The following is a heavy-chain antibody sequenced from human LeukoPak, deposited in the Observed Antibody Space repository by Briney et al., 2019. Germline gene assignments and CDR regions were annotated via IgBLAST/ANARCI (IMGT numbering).Heavy chain of an antibody. Sequence: KPSETLSLTCTVSGGSISSYYWSWIRQPPGKGLEWIGYMYYSGSTNYNPSLKSRVTISVDTSKNQFSLKLSSVTAADTAVYYCARGRPLRYFDWSPLLDCWGQGTLVTVSS. CDR1: GGSISSYY. J-gene: IGHJ4*02. CDR3: ARGRPLRYFDWSPLLDC. V-gene: IGHV4-59*01. CDR2: MYYSGST. D-gene: IGHD3-9*01.